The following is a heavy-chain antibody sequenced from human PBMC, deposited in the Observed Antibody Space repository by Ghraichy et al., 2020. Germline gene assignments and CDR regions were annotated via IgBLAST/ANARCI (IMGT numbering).Heavy chain of an antibody. CDR3: ALVTMIQGRVI. CDR1: GYTLTGYH. CDR2: IRPNSGDT. Sequence: ASVKVSCMASGYTLTGYHLHWVRQAPGQGLEWMGRIRPNSGDTKYAQRLQGRVTMTRDTSINTAYMELSSLRSDDTAVYYCALVTMIQGRVIWGQGTIVTVSS. V-gene: IGHV1-2*06. D-gene: IGHD3-10*01. J-gene: IGHJ3*02.